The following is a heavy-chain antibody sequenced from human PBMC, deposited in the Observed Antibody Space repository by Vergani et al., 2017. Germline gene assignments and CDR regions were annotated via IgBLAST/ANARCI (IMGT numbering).Heavy chain of an antibody. V-gene: IGHV3-48*03. J-gene: IGHJ4*02. D-gene: IGHD3-22*01. CDR3: AKGRETVVITAVDY. Sequence: VPLVESGGGVVQPGRSLRLSCAASGFTFSSYEMNWVRQAPGKGLEWVSYISSSGSTIYYADSVKGRFTISRDNAKNSLYLQMNSLRAEDTALYYCAKGRETVVITAVDYWGQGTLVTVSS. CDR1: GFTFSSYE. CDR2: ISSSGSTI.